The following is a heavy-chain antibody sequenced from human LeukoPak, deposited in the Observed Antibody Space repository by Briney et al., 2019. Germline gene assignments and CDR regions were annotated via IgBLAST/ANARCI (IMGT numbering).Heavy chain of an antibody. CDR3: AKDHYTPYYYYMDV. Sequence: SGRSLRLSCAASGFTFSSYGMHWVRQAPGKGLEWVAVIWYDGSNKYYADSVKGRFTISRDNSKNTLYLQMNSLRAEDTAVYYCAKDHYTPYYYYMDVWGKGTTVTVSS. D-gene: IGHD3-10*01. CDR1: GFTFSSYG. CDR2: IWYDGSNK. J-gene: IGHJ6*03. V-gene: IGHV3-33*06.